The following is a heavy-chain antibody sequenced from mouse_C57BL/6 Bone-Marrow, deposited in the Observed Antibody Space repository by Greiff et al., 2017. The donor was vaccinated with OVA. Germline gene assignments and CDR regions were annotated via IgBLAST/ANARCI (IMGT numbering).Heavy chain of an antibody. D-gene: IGHD1-1*01. V-gene: IGHV1-42*01. J-gene: IGHJ1*03. CDR1: GYSFTGYY. Sequence: VQLKESGPELVKPGASVKISCKASGYSFTGYYMNWVKQSPEKSLEWIGEINPSTGGTTYNQKFKAKATLTVDKSSSTAYMQLKSLTSEDSAVYYCARHHYGSSYGWYFDVWGTGTTVTVSS. CDR3: ARHHYGSSYGWYFDV. CDR2: INPSTGGT.